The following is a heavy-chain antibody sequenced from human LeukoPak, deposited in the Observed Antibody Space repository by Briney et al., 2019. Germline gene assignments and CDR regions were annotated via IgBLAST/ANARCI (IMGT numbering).Heavy chain of an antibody. Sequence: GASVKVSCKASGYTFTGYYMHWVRQAPGQGLEWMGWINPNSGGTNYAQKFQGWVTMTTDTSTSTAYMELRSLRSEDTAVYYCARVEIPAAMREDAFDYWGQGTLVTVSS. V-gene: IGHV1-2*04. CDR2: INPNSGGT. CDR1: GYTFTGYY. D-gene: IGHD2-2*01. CDR3: ARVEIPAAMREDAFDY. J-gene: IGHJ4*02.